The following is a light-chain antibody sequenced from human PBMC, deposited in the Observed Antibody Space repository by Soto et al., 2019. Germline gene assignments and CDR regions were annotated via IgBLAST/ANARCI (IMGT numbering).Light chain of an antibody. Sequence: QSALTQPASVSGSPGQSITISCTGTTSDIGNYNYVSWYQQHPDKAPKLITYDVSDRPLGVSTRFSGSKSGNTASLTISGLQAEDEADYYCCSYTTGSTLGVFGGGTKLTVL. CDR2: DVS. CDR3: CSYTTGSTLGV. CDR1: TSDIGNYNY. V-gene: IGLV2-14*03. J-gene: IGLJ2*01.